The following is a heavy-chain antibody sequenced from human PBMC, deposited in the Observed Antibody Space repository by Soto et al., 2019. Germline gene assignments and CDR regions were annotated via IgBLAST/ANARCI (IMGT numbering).Heavy chain of an antibody. V-gene: IGHV3-30*04. CDR1: GFTFSSYA. CDR2: ISYDGSNK. Sequence: GGPLRLSCAASGFTFSSYAMHWVRQAPGKGLEWVAVISYDGSNKYYADSVKGRFTISRDNSKNTLYLQMNSLRAEDTAVYYCARGLQWLVVLGYFQHWGQGTLVTVSS. J-gene: IGHJ1*01. CDR3: ARGLQWLVVLGYFQH. D-gene: IGHD6-19*01.